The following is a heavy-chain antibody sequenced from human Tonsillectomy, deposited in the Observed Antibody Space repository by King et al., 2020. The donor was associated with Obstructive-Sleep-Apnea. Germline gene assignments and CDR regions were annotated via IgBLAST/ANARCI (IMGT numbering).Heavy chain of an antibody. Sequence: VQLVESGGGLVQPGRSLRLSCTAYGFTFGDYAMRWFRQAPGTGREWVGCIRSKTYCGTTEYAASVKGRFTISRDDSKSIDYLQMDSLKTEDTALYYCTRGEWELRLLYYFDYWGQGTLVTVSS. J-gene: IGHJ4*02. CDR3: TRGEWELRLLYYFDY. D-gene: IGHD1-26*01. CDR2: IRSKTYCGTT. V-gene: IGHV3-49*03. CDR1: GFTFGDYA.